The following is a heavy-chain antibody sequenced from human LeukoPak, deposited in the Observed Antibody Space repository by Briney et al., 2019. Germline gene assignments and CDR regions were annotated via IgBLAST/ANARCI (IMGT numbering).Heavy chain of an antibody. CDR2: IYYSGST. Sequence: SETQSLTCTVSGGSISSSSYYWSWIRQPPGKGLEWIGYIYYSGSTNYNPSLKSRVTISVDTSKNQFSLKLSSVTAADTAVYYCARSSWGGMVRGALNWFDPWGQGTLVTVSS. V-gene: IGHV4-61*01. D-gene: IGHD3-10*01. J-gene: IGHJ5*02. CDR1: GGSISSSSYY. CDR3: ARSSWGGMVRGALNWFDP.